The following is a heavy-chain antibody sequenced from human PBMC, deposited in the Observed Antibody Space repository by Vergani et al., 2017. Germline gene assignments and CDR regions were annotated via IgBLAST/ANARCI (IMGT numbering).Heavy chain of an antibody. CDR1: GFTFSSYA. V-gene: IGHV3-23*01. CDR2: IGGSSSST. Sequence: EVQLLESGGGLVQPGGSLRLSCAASGFTFSSYAMSWVRQAPGKGLGWVSTIGGSSSSTTYADSVRGRFSISRDNSKNTLYLQMNSLTAEDTGVYHCANWAPGKYPLDYWGQGTLVTVSS. D-gene: IGHD2-2*01. CDR3: ANWAPGKYPLDY. J-gene: IGHJ4*02.